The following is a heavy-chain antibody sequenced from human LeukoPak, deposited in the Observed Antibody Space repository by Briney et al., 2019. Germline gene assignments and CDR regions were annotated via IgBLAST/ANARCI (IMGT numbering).Heavy chain of an antibody. CDR3: AKVAKYYYGSETYYFFEH. Sequence: GGSLRLSCAASGFTFTTYWMTWVRQAPGKGLEWVSNINQDGTEKYYVDSVKGRFTISRDNAKNSLYLQMNSLRVEDTAVYYCAKVAKYYYGSETYYFFEHWGQGTPVTASS. V-gene: IGHV3-7*01. J-gene: IGHJ4*02. CDR2: INQDGTEK. CDR1: GFTFTTYW. D-gene: IGHD3-10*01.